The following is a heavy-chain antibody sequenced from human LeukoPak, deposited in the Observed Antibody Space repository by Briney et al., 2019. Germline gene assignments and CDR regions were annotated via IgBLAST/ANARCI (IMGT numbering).Heavy chain of an antibody. CDR3: ARWSIAAAGRTGDDY. CDR2: IYHSGST. D-gene: IGHD6-13*01. CDR1: GGSISSSNW. V-gene: IGHV4-4*02. Sequence: SETLSLTCAVSGGSISSSNWWSWVRQPPGKGLEWIGEIYHSGSTNYNPSLKSRVTISVDKSKNQFSLKLSSVTAADTAVYYCARWSIAAAGRTGDDYWGQGTLVTVSS. J-gene: IGHJ4*02.